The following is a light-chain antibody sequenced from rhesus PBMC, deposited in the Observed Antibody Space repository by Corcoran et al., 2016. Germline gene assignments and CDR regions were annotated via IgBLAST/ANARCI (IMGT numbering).Light chain of an antibody. CDR3: QQYTSRPWT. V-gene: IGKV1-22*01. CDR2: KAS. J-gene: IGKJ1*01. CDR1: QGLSSW. Sequence: DIQMTQSPSSLSASVGDTVTITFRASQGLSSWLAWYQQKPGKAPKLLIYKASSLQSGVPSRISGSGSGTDFHLTISSLQSEDFATYYCQQYTSRPWTFGQGTKVEIK.